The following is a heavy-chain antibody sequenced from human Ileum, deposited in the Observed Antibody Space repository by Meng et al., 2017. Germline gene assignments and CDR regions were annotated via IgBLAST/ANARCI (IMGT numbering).Heavy chain of an antibody. CDR2: MNLGGSP. CDR3: AHIFDS. Sequence: HRRGSGPGRAAPLGTLSLPCVVFGRSLRRSDWWSWVRQPPGKGLEWIAEMNLGGSPNYNPSLKSRVTMSVDKSNDHLSLQLTSVTAADTAVYYCAHIFDSWGQGTLVTVSS. J-gene: IGHJ4*02. V-gene: IGHV4-4*02. CDR1: GRSLRRSDW.